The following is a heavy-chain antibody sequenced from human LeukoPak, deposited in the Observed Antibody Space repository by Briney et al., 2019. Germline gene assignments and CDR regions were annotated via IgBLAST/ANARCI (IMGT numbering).Heavy chain of an antibody. D-gene: IGHD5-12*01. CDR1: GFTVSSNY. CDR3: ASEASFAMGV. J-gene: IGHJ6*03. CDR2: IYSGGST. V-gene: IGHV3-66*01. Sequence: PGGSLRLSCAASGFTVSSNYMSWVRQAPGKGLEWVSVIYSGGSTYYADSVKGRFSISRDNAKNSLYLQMNSLRAEDTAVYYCASEASFAMGVWGKGTTVTISS.